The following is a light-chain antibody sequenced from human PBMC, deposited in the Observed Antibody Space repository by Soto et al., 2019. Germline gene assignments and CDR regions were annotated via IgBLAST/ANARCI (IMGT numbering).Light chain of an antibody. CDR3: QQDYSYPLT. CDR1: QGIRDD. CDR2: AAS. J-gene: IGKJ1*01. V-gene: IGKV1-6*01. Sequence: AIQMTQSPSSPSASVGDRVTITCRASQGIRDDLGWYQQKPGKAPKLLMYAASTLQSGVPSRFSGSGSGTDFTLTISSLQPEDFATYYCQQDYSYPLTFGQGTKVEIK.